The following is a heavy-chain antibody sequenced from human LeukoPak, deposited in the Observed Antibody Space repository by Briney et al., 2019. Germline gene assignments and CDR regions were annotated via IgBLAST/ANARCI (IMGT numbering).Heavy chain of an antibody. Sequence: KPSETLSLTCTVSGGSISSYHWSWIRQPPGKGLEWIGFIYYSGSTNYNPSLKSRVTISVDTSKNQFSLKLSSVTAADTAVYYCARVDSSSWFEVDYWGQGTLVTVSS. CDR1: GGSISSYH. CDR3: ARVDSSSWFEVDY. D-gene: IGHD6-13*01. J-gene: IGHJ4*02. CDR2: IYYSGST. V-gene: IGHV4-59*01.